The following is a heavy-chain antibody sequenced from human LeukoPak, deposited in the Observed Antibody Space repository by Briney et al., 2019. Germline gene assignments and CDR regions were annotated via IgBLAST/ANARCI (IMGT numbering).Heavy chain of an antibody. D-gene: IGHD6-13*01. V-gene: IGHV3-11*04. Sequence: PGGSLRLSCAASGFTFSDYYMSWIRQAPGKGLEWVSYISSSGTTIYYADSVKGRFTISRDNSKNTLYLQMNSLRAEDTAVYYCAKDAEWLWGVSSSWYPDYWGQGTLVTVSS. CDR2: ISSSGTTI. J-gene: IGHJ4*02. CDR1: GFTFSDYY. CDR3: AKDAEWLWGVSSSWYPDY.